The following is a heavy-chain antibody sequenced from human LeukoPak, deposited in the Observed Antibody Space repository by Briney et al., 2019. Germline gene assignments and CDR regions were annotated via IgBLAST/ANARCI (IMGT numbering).Heavy chain of an antibody. D-gene: IGHD6-19*01. V-gene: IGHV3-33*01. CDR3: ARVVEVAGNIGAFDI. Sequence: GGSLRLSCAASGFTFSSYGMHWVRQAPGKGLEWVAVIWYDGSNKFYADSVRGRFTISRDNSKNTLYLQMNSLRAEDTAVYYCARVVEVAGNIGAFDIWGQGIMVTVSS. CDR1: GFTFSSYG. J-gene: IGHJ3*02. CDR2: IWYDGSNK.